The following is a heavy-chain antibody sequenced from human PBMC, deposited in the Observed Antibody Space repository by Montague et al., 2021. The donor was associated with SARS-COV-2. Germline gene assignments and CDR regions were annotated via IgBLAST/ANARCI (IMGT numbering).Heavy chain of an antibody. CDR2: TYSDGINT. J-gene: IGHJ4*02. D-gene: IGHD3-10*01. CDR1: GFTFSSFA. Sequence: SLRLSCAASGFTFSSFAMSWVRQAPGKGLEWVSVTYSDGINTFYADSVKGRFTISRDNSKNTLYLQLNSLRAEDTAVYYCARFGETYRDFDCWGQGTLVTVSS. CDR3: ARFGETYRDFDC. V-gene: IGHV3-23*03.